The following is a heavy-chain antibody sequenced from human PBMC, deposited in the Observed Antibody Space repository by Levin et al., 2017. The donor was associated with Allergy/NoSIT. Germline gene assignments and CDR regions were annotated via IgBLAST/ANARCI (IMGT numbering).Heavy chain of an antibody. Sequence: SETLSLTCTVSGGSISSYYWSWIRQPAGKGLEWIGRIYTSGSTTYRSSLKSRVTMSVDTSKNQFSLNLKFVTAADTAVYYCARVAPQAVAGHYFDYWGLGMLVTVFS. CDR1: GGSISSYY. CDR3: ARVAPQAVAGHYFDY. V-gene: IGHV4-4*07. CDR2: IYTSGST. J-gene: IGHJ4*02. D-gene: IGHD6-19*01.